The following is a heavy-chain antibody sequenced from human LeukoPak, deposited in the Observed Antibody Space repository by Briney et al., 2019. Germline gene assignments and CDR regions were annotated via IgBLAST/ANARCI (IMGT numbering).Heavy chain of an antibody. CDR3: ARDGYSSGRGASFDY. CDR1: GGSISSSNW. Sequence: SETLSLTCAVSGGSISSSNWWSWVRQPPGKGLEWIGEIYHSGSTNYNPSLKSRVTISVDKSKNQFSLKLSSVTAADTAVYYCARDGYSSGRGASFDYWGQGTLVTVSS. D-gene: IGHD6-19*01. J-gene: IGHJ4*02. V-gene: IGHV4-4*02. CDR2: IYHSGST.